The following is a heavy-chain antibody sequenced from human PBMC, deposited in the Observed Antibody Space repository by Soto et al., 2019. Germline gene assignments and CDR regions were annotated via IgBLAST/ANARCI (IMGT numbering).Heavy chain of an antibody. CDR3: ASSGSDWGIDY. D-gene: IGHD1-26*01. J-gene: IGHJ4*02. CDR1: GYTFTSYA. Sequence: QVQLVQSGAEEKKPGASVKVSCKASGYTFTSYAMHWVRQAPGQRLEWMGWINAGNGNTKYSQKFQGRLTRTRXTAASTAYRELSSLRSEDTAVYYCASSGSDWGIDYWGQGTLVTVSS. V-gene: IGHV1-3*05. CDR2: INAGNGNT.